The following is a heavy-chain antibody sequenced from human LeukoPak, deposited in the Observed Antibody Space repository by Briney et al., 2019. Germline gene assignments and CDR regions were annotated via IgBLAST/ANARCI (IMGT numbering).Heavy chain of an antibody. V-gene: IGHV4-59*01. Sequence: PSETLSLTCTVSGGSISSYYWSWIRQPPGKGLEWIGYIYYSGSTNYNPSLKSRVTISVDTSKNQFSLKLSSVTAADTAVYYCARADYYDSTLQGRFFDYWGQGTLVTVSS. CDR3: ARADYYDSTLQGRFFDY. D-gene: IGHD3-22*01. CDR1: GGSISSYY. J-gene: IGHJ4*02. CDR2: IYYSGST.